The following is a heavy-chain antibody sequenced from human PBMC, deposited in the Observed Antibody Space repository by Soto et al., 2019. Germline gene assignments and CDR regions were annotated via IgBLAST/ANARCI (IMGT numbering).Heavy chain of an antibody. D-gene: IGHD3-22*01. CDR2: INWNGGST. CDR3: ASDSSGYYKPFDY. CDR1: GFTFDDYG. V-gene: IGHV3-20*04. Sequence: PGGSLRLSCAASGFTFDDYGMSWVRQAPGKGLEWVSGINWNGGSTGYADSVKGRFTISRDNAKNSLYLQMNSLRAEDTALYYCASDSSGYYKPFDYWGQGTLVPVSS. J-gene: IGHJ4*02.